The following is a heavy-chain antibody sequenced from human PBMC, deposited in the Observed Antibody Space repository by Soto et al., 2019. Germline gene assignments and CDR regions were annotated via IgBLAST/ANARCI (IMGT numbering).Heavy chain of an antibody. Sequence: GGSLRLSCAASGFTFSSYAMHWVRQAPGKGLEWVAVISYDGSNKYYADSVKGRFTISRDNSKNTLYLQMNSLRAEDTAVYYCARDRIFVVVPAAIYYYCGMDVWGQGTTVTVSS. V-gene: IGHV3-30*04. CDR2: ISYDGSNK. CDR1: GFTFSSYA. D-gene: IGHD2-2*02. J-gene: IGHJ6*02. CDR3: ARDRIFVVVPAAIYYYCGMDV.